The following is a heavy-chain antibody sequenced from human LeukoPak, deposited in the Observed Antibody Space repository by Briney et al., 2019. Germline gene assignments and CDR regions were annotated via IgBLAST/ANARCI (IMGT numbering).Heavy chain of an antibody. J-gene: IGHJ4*02. CDR2: IKSKTDGGTT. D-gene: IGHD1/OR15-1a*01. V-gene: IGHV3-15*01. CDR1: GFTFSNAW. CDR3: ARLGQDDYVAY. Sequence: PGGSLRLSCAASGFTFSNAWMSWVRQAPGKGLEWVGRIKSKTDGGTTDYAAPVKGRFTISRDDSKNTLYLQMNSLKTEDTAVYYCARLGQDDYVAYWGQGTLVTVSS.